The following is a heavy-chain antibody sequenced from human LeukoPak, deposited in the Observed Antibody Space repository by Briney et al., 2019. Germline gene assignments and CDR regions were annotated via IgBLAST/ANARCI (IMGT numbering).Heavy chain of an antibody. V-gene: IGHV4-34*01. CDR1: SGSISRYY. CDR3: ARDHMQLLMYYFDY. Sequence: SETLSLTCTVSSGSISRYYWSWIRQPPGKGLEWIGEINHSGSTNYNPSLKSRVTISVDTSKNQFSLKLSSVTAADTAVYYCARDHMQLLMYYFDYWGQGTLVTVSS. J-gene: IGHJ4*02. CDR2: INHSGST. D-gene: IGHD6-6*01.